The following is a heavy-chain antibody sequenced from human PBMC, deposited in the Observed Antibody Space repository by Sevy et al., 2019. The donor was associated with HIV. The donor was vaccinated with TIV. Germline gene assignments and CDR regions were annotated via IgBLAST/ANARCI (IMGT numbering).Heavy chain of an antibody. CDR1: GYSLSKLS. J-gene: IGHJ5*02. Sequence: ASVKVSFKVFGYSLSKLSMHWVRQAPGKGLEWMGSVAPGDGEITCAQTLQGRVTMTEDTSTDTAYMELSSLTSEDTATYYCATVGLGYYSGSSYYQGDWFDPWVQGTLVTVSS. CDR2: VAPGDGEI. V-gene: IGHV1-24*01. D-gene: IGHD2-15*01. CDR3: ATVGLGYYSGSSYYQGDWFDP.